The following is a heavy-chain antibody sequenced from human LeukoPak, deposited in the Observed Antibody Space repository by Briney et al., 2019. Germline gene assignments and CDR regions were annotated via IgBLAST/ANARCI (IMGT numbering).Heavy chain of an antibody. CDR1: GFTFSGYS. J-gene: IGHJ4*02. Sequence: GGSLRLSCAASGFTFSGYSMTWVRQAPGKGLEWVSFISTSSSYIFYADSVKGRFTISRDNAKKTLYLQMNSLRAEDTAVYYCARVRHGYWGQGTLVTVSS. CDR3: ARVRHGY. V-gene: IGHV3-21*01. CDR2: ISTSSSYI.